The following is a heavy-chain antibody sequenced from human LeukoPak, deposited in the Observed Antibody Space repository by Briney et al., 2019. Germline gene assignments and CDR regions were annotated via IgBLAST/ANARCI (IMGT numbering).Heavy chain of an antibody. CDR2: IIPILGIA. J-gene: IGHJ3*02. D-gene: IGHD1-26*01. Sequence: ASVKVSCKASGGTFSSYAISWVRQAPGQGLEWMGRIIPILGIANYAQKFQGRVTITADKSTSTAYMELSSLRSEDTAVYYCARGSSGSPSRYAFDIWGQGTMVTVSS. V-gene: IGHV1-69*04. CDR1: GGTFSSYA. CDR3: ARGSSGSPSRYAFDI.